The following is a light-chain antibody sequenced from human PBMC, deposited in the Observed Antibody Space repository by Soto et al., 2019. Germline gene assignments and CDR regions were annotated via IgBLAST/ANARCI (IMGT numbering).Light chain of an antibody. J-gene: IGLJ2*01. V-gene: IGLV4-69*01. CDR1: SGHSNYA. Sequence: QLVLTQSPSASASLGASVKLTCTLSSGHSNYAIAWHQQQPEKGPRFLMKLNSDGSHFKGDGIPDRFSGSSSGAERYLTISSLQSEDEADYYCQTWGTGIVLFGGGTKLTVL. CDR2: LNSDGSH. CDR3: QTWGTGIVL.